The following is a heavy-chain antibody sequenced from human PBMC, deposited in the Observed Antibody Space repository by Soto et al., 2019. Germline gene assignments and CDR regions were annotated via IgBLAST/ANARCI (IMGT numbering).Heavy chain of an antibody. CDR1: GYTFTSYY. V-gene: IGHV1-46*01. J-gene: IGHJ4*02. Sequence: ASVKVSCKASGYTFTSYYMHWVRQAPGQGLEWMGIINPSGGSTSYAQKFQGRVTMTRDTSTSTVYMELSSLRSEDTAVYYCARVARGQGYYDSSGTLADNWGQGTLVTVSS. D-gene: IGHD3-22*01. CDR2: INPSGGST. CDR3: ARVARGQGYYDSSGTLADN.